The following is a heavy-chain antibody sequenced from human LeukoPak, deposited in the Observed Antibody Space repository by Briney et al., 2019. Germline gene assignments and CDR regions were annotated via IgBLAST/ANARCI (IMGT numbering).Heavy chain of an antibody. CDR1: GFTFSSYA. D-gene: IGHD6-19*01. CDR3: ARAVYRSGGYYFDY. Sequence: GGSLRLFCAASGFTFSSYAMQWVRQAPGKGLEWVAVISYDGSDKNYADSVKGRFTISRDNSMDTLYLQMNSLRAEDTAVYYCARAVYRSGGYYFDYWGQGILVTVSS. V-gene: IGHV3-30*04. CDR2: ISYDGSDK. J-gene: IGHJ4*02.